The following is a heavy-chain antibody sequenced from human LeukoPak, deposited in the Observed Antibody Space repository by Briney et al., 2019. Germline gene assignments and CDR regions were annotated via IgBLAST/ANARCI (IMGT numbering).Heavy chain of an antibody. CDR2: MYHSGTT. CDR3: ARVLDYYGSGTRDFDY. V-gene: IGHV4-38-2*02. J-gene: IGHJ4*02. D-gene: IGHD3-10*01. Sequence: SETLSLTYTVSGYSISSGYYWGWIRQPPGKGLEWIGSMYHSGTTSYNPSLKSRVTMSADTSKNQFSLELRSVTAADTAVYYCARVLDYYGSGTRDFDYWGQGTLVTVSS. CDR1: GYSISSGYY.